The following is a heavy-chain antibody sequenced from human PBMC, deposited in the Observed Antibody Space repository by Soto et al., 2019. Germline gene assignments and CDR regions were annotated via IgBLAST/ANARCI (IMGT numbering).Heavy chain of an antibody. CDR3: VKRGSYSYYFDY. J-gene: IGHJ4*02. D-gene: IGHD1-26*01. Sequence: GGSLRLSCAASGFIFSKAWMNWVRQAPGKGLEWVGRIKSKTDGGTIDYGAPVKGRFTVSRDDSKDTLYLQMSSLRAEDTAVYYCVKRGSYSYYFDYWGQGTLVTVSS. CDR2: IKSKTDGGTI. V-gene: IGHV3-15*07. CDR1: GFIFSKAW.